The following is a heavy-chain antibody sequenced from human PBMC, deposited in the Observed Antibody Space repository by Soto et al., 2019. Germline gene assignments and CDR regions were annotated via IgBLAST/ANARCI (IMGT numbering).Heavy chain of an antibody. Sequence: ASVKVSCTASGYTFTSYGISWVRQAPGQGLEWMGWISASNGNTNYAQKLQGSVTMTTDTSTSTAYMELRSLRADDTAVYYCARDRDGYNHNYYYYGMDVWGQGTTVTVSS. CDR1: GYTFTSYG. CDR2: ISASNGNT. CDR3: ARDRDGYNHNYYYYGMDV. J-gene: IGHJ6*02. V-gene: IGHV1-18*01. D-gene: IGHD5-12*01.